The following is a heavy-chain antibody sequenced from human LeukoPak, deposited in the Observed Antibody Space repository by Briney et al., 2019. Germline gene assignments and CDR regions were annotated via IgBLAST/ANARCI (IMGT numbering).Heavy chain of an antibody. Sequence: SETLSLTCTVSGGSISSGSYYWSWIRQPAGKGLEWIGRIYTSGSTNYNPSLKSRVTISVDTSKNQFSLKLSSVTAADTAVYYCARLRYYYDSSGYRPYYFDYWGQGTLVTVSS. D-gene: IGHD3-22*01. J-gene: IGHJ4*02. CDR1: GGSISSGSYY. CDR2: IYTSGST. V-gene: IGHV4-61*02. CDR3: ARLRYYYDSSGYRPYYFDY.